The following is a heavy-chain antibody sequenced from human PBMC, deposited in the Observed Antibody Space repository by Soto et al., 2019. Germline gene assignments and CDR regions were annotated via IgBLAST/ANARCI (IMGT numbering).Heavy chain of an antibody. Sequence: PGGSLRLSFAAAGFICGSYALSWVRQAPGKGLEWVSTISGSDGNTFYADSVKGLFSISRDTSQSNLYLQMNSLRADDKAMYYCARWSYLDYWGQGTRVTVSS. CDR2: ISGSDGNT. CDR3: ARWSYLDY. CDR1: GFICGSYA. D-gene: IGHD3-3*01. V-gene: IGHV3-23*01. J-gene: IGHJ4*02.